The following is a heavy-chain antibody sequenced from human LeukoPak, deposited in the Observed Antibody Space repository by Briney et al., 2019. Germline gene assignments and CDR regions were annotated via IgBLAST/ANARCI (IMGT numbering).Heavy chain of an antibody. CDR3: ARGRNTYYYGSGSYGYYYYMDV. CDR2: IFYSGST. CDR1: GGSISTSNYY. D-gene: IGHD3-10*01. J-gene: IGHJ6*03. Sequence: PSETLSLTCTVSGGSISTSNYYWGWIRQPPGKGLEWIGNIFYSGSTYYSPSLRSRVTISLDTSRNQFSLKLNSVTAADTAVYYCARGRNTYYYGSGSYGYYYYMDVWGKGTTVTVSS. V-gene: IGHV4-39*07.